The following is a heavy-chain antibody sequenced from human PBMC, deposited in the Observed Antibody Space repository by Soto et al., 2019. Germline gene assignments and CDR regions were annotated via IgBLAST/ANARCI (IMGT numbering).Heavy chain of an antibody. CDR2: AHHSGRT. D-gene: IGHD1-26*01. CDR1: GFSMSSSNW. CDR3: ARSEATGLDY. Sequence: PSETLSLTCTFSGFSMSSSNWLNWVRQSPGKGLEWIGEAHHSGRTNYNPSLKSRVTISVDKSKNHFSLKLSSVTAADTAVYYCARSEATGLDYWGQGTLVTVSS. V-gene: IGHV4-4*02. J-gene: IGHJ4*02.